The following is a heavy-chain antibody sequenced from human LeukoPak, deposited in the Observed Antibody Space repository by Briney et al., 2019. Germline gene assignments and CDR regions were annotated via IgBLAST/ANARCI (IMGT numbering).Heavy chain of an antibody. CDR2: INHSGST. D-gene: IGHD4/OR15-4a*01. CDR1: GGSFSGYY. V-gene: IGHV4-34*01. Sequence: SETLSLTCAVYGGSFSGYYWSWIRQPPGKGLGWIGEINHSGSTNYNPSLKSRVTISVDTSKNQFSLKLSSVTAADTAVYYCARDLRYGAYYYYGMDVWGQGTTVTVSS. CDR3: ARDLRYGAYYYYGMDV. J-gene: IGHJ6*02.